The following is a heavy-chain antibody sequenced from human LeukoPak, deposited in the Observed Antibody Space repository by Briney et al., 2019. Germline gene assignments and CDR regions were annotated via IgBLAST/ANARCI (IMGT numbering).Heavy chain of an antibody. Sequence: PSETLSLTCAVYGGSFSGYYWSWIRQPPGKGLEWIGEINHSGSTNYNPSLKSRVTISVDTSKNQFSLKLSSVTAADTAVYYCARALRRIYCSSTSCYVNYFDYWGQGTLVTVSS. CDR2: INHSGST. CDR3: ARALRRIYCSSTSCYVNYFDY. J-gene: IGHJ4*02. D-gene: IGHD2-2*01. V-gene: IGHV4-34*01. CDR1: GGSFSGYY.